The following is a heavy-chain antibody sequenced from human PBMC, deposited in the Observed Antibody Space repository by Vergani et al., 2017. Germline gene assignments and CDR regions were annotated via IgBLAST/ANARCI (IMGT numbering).Heavy chain of an antibody. J-gene: IGHJ5*02. CDR3: AGTIWTGYFCFDP. CDR2: IYYSGST. Sequence: QVQLQESGPGLVKPSQTLSLTCTVSGGSISSGDYYWSWIRQPPGKGLEWSGYIYYSGSTYYNPSLKSRVTISVDTSKNQFSLKLSSVTAADTAVYYCAGTIWTGYFCFDPWGQGTLVTVSS. V-gene: IGHV4-30-4*08. CDR1: GGSISSGDYY. D-gene: IGHD3/OR15-3a*01.